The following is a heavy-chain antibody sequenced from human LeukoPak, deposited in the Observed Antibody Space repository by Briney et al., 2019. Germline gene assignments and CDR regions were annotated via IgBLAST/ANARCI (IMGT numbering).Heavy chain of an antibody. Sequence: PGGSLRLSCAASGFTFSDHYMDWVRQAPGKGLEWVGRTRNKANSYTTEYAASVKGRFTISRDDSKNSLYLQMNSLKTEDTAVYYCARDPGERDDCSSTSCPKFRETTFDYWGQGTLVTVSS. J-gene: IGHJ4*02. CDR1: GFTFSDHY. V-gene: IGHV3-72*01. D-gene: IGHD2-2*01. CDR2: TRNKANSYTT. CDR3: ARDPGERDDCSSTSCPKFRETTFDY.